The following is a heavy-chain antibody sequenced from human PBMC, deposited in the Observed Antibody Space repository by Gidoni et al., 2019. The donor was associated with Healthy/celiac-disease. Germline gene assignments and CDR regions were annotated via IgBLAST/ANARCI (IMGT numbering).Heavy chain of an antibody. V-gene: IGHV3-9*01. J-gene: IGHJ2*01. Sequence: EVQLVESGGGLVQPGRSLRLSCAASGFPFDDSAMHWVRQAPGTGLEWVSGISWNSGSIGYADSVKGRFTISRDNAKNSLYLQMNSLRAEDTALYYCAKNNVVVTASPWYFDLWGRGTLVTVSS. CDR3: AKNNVVVTASPWYFDL. CDR1: GFPFDDSA. D-gene: IGHD2-21*02. CDR2: ISWNSGSI.